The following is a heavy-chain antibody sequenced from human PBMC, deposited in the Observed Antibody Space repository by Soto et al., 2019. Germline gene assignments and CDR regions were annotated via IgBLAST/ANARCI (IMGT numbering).Heavy chain of an antibody. Sequence: ASVKVSCKASGGTFSSYAISWVRQAPGQGLEWVGGIIPIFGTANYAQKFQGRVTITADESTSTAYMELSSLRSEDTAVYYCARSVYYYDSSGPQDDAIDIWGQGTMVTVSS. CDR3: ARSVYYYDSSGPQDDAIDI. CDR2: IIPIFGTA. D-gene: IGHD3-22*01. CDR1: GGTFSSYA. J-gene: IGHJ3*02. V-gene: IGHV1-69*13.